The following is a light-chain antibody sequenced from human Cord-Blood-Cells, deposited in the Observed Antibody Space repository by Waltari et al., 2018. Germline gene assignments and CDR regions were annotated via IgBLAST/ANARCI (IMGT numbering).Light chain of an antibody. CDR1: QDISHY. Sequence: DIQMTQSPSSLSASVGDRVTITCQASQDISHYLKWYQQKPGKATKLLIYDASNLETGGPSRFSGSGSGTDFTFTISSLQPEDSATDYCQQYDNLPFGPGTKVDIK. CDR2: DAS. J-gene: IGKJ3*01. V-gene: IGKV1-33*01. CDR3: QQYDNLP.